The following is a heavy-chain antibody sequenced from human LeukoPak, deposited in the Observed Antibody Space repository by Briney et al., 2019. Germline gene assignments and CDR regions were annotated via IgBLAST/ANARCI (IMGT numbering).Heavy chain of an antibody. CDR3: AHRGSGYYNY. CDR1: GFSLTTSGVG. J-gene: IGHJ4*02. D-gene: IGHD3-22*01. Sequence: SGPTLVKPTQTLTLTSTFSGFSLTTSGVGVAWIRQPPGKALEWLALIYWNDDKGYSPSLKSRLTITKDTSKNQVVLTMTNMDPVDTATYYCAHRGSGYYNYWGQGTLVTVSS. CDR2: IYWNDDK. V-gene: IGHV2-5*01.